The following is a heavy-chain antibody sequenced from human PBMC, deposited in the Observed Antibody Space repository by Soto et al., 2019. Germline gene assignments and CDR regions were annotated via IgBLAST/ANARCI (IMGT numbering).Heavy chain of an antibody. Sequence: QVQLVQSGAEVEKPGSSVKVSCKASGGTFSSYAISWVRQAPGQGREWMGGIIPIFGTANYAQKFQGRVTIPADESPSTAYMELSSLRSEDTAVYYCANRELRFGELSPNSFDYWGQGTLVTVSS. CDR1: GGTFSSYA. V-gene: IGHV1-69*01. CDR3: ANRELRFGELSPNSFDY. J-gene: IGHJ4*02. CDR2: IIPIFGTA. D-gene: IGHD3-16*02.